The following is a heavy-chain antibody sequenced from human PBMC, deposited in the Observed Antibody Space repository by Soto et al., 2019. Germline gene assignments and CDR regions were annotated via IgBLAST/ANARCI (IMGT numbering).Heavy chain of an antibody. D-gene: IGHD2-15*01. J-gene: IGHJ4*02. CDR1: GFTFNSYT. V-gene: IGHV3-23*01. Sequence: GGSLRLSCAASGFTFNSYTMAWVRQAPGKGLEWVSSISGSGGSPSYADSVQGRFTISRDNSRNTLSLQMNSLRAEDTATYYWAKARCRGNSCYVPNYGXQGSLAPV. CDR2: ISGSGGSP. CDR3: AKARCRGNSCYVPNY.